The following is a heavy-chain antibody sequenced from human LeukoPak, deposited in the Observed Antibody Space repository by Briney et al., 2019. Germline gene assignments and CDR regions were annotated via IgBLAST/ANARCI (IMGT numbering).Heavy chain of an antibody. D-gene: IGHD7-27*01. CDR2: ISNSGTTI. V-gene: IGHV3-11*04. Sequence: GGSLRLSCAVSGFSFSDYYMSWIRQAPGKGLEWVSYISNSGTTIYYADSVKGRFTISRDNAKNSLYLQMNDLRVEDTAVYYCARDSGPLFDPWGHGTLVTVSS. J-gene: IGHJ5*02. CDR3: ARDSGPLFDP. CDR1: GFSFSDYY.